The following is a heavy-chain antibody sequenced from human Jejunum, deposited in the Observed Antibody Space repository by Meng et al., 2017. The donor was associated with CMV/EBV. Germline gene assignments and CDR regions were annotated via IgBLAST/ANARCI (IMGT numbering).Heavy chain of an antibody. CDR1: YG. D-gene: IGHD2-21*02. V-gene: IGHV3-30*02. Sequence: YGWHWVRQAPGKGLEWVSFMRYDGTTTYYADSAKGRFTISRDNSKNTLYLQMNSLRPEDTAVYYCAKDHDFVTGKDYHYAMDVWGQGTTVTVSS. CDR3: AKDHDFVTGKDYHYAMDV. J-gene: IGHJ6*02. CDR2: MRYDGTTT.